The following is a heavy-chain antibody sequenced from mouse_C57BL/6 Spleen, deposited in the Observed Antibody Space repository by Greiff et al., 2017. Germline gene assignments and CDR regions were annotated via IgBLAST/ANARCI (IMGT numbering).Heavy chain of an antibody. V-gene: IGHV1-82*01. Sequence: QVQLQQSGPELVKPGASVKISCKASGYAFSSSWMNWVKQRPGKGLEWIGRIYPGDGDTNYNGKFKGKATLTADKSSSTAYMQLSSLTSEDSAVYFCARFLTTVVPDWYFDVWGTGTTVTVSS. D-gene: IGHD1-1*01. CDR1: GYAFSSSW. CDR3: ARFLTTVVPDWYFDV. CDR2: IYPGDGDT. J-gene: IGHJ1*03.